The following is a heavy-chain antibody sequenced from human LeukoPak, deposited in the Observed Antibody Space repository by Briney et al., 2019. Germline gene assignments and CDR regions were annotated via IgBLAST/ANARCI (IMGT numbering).Heavy chain of an antibody. CDR1: GFTFSSYS. CDR3: ARDSSLGYCSGGSCRFFDY. CDR2: ISSSSSYI. J-gene: IGHJ4*02. Sequence: GGSLRLSCAASGFTFSSYSMNWVRQAPGKGLEWVSSISSSSSYIYYADSVKGRFTISRDNAKNSLYLQMNSLRAEDTAVYYCARDSSLGYCSGGSCRFFDYWGQGTLVTVSS. V-gene: IGHV3-21*01. D-gene: IGHD2-15*01.